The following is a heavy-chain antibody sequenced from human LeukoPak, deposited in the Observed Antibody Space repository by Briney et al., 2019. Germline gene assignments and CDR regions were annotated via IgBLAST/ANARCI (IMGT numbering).Heavy chain of an antibody. V-gene: IGHV4-59*01. J-gene: IGHJ5*02. D-gene: IGHD6-13*01. CDR1: GGSISGYY. CDR2: IYYSGST. Sequence: SETLSLTCTVSGGSISGYYWSWIRQPPGKGLEWIGYIYYSGSTNYNPSLKGRVTISVDTSENQFSLKLSSVTAADTAVYYCARGCSAGTPHNWFDPWGQGTLVTVSS. CDR3: ARGCSAGTPHNWFDP.